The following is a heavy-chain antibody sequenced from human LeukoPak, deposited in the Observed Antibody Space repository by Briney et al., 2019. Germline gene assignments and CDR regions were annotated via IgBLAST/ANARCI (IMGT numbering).Heavy chain of an antibody. CDR2: IKHSGST. D-gene: IGHD2-2*02. CDR1: GGSFSGYY. CDR3: ARFSFIVVVPAAIPGWFDP. J-gene: IGHJ5*02. V-gene: IGHV4-34*01. Sequence: SETLSLTCAVYGGSFSGYYWSWIRQPPGKGLEWIGEIKHSGSTKYNPFLKSRVTISLDTSKNQFSLKLSSVTAADTAVYYCARFSFIVVVPAAIPGWFDPWGQGTLVTVSS.